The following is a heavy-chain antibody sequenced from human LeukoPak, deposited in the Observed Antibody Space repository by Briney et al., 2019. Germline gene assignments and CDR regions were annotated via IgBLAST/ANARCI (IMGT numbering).Heavy chain of an antibody. J-gene: IGHJ4*02. V-gene: IGHV3-23*01. CDR3: AKGGTYSSSVVDH. CDR2: ISASGSST. Sequence: GGSLRLSCVDSESTFSSCAMTWVRQAPGKGLEWVSSISASGSSTYYADSVKGRFTISRDNSKNALYLQMNSLRAEDTAVYICAKGGTYSSSVVDHWGQGTLVTVSS. CDR1: ESTFSSCA. D-gene: IGHD6-6*01.